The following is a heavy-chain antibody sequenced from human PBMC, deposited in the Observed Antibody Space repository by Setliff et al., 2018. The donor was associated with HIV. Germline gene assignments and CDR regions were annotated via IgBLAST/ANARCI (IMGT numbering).Heavy chain of an antibody. D-gene: IGHD3-10*01. J-gene: IGHJ4*02. Sequence: ASVKVSCKASGYTFTSYGISWVRQAPGQGLEWMGWISTYNGNTNYAQKLQGRVTMTTDTSTSTAYMELRSLRSDDTAMYYCARDFYDVGRWFGELRPFDYWGQGTLVTVSS. CDR3: ARDFYDVGRWFGELRPFDY. CDR1: GYTFTSYG. V-gene: IGHV1-18*01. CDR2: ISTYNGNT.